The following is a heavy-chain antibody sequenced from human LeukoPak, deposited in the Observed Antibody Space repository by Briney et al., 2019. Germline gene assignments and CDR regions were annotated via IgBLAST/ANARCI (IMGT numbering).Heavy chain of an antibody. J-gene: IGHJ4*02. V-gene: IGHV3-21*01. CDR3: ARDEIPGY. D-gene: IGHD3-10*01. Sequence: GGSLRLSCAASGFTFSTYSMNWVRQAPGKGLEWVSSISSSSFIYYADSVKGRFTISRDNSKNSLYLQMNSLRAEDTALYYCARDEIPGYWGQGTLVTVSS. CDR1: GFTFSTYS. CDR2: ISSSSFI.